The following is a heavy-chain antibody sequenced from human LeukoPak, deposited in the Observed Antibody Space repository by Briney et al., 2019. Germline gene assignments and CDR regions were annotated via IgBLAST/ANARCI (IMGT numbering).Heavy chain of an antibody. D-gene: IGHD4-23*01. CDR2: ISSSGSTI. V-gene: IGHV3-48*03. CDR3: ARDPAYGGNHPALYYYYMDV. Sequence: GGSLRLSCAASGFTFSSYEMNWVRQAPGKGLEWVSYISSSGSTIYYADSVKGRFTVSRDNGKRSLYLHMNSLRAEDTAMYYCARDPAYGGNHPALYYYYMDVWGKGTTVTVSS. J-gene: IGHJ6*03. CDR1: GFTFSSYE.